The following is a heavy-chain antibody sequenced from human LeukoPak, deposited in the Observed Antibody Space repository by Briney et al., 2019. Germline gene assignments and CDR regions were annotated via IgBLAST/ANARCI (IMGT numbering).Heavy chain of an antibody. D-gene: IGHD3-16*01. Sequence: ASVKVSCEASGYTFTSYGIAWVRQAPGQGLQWMGWISANNGDTSYSQKLQGRVTMTTDTSTNTAYMELRSLTSDDTAVYYCARDPPGLTLGSPGDYWGQGTLVIVSS. J-gene: IGHJ4*02. CDR1: GYTFTSYG. CDR2: ISANNGDT. V-gene: IGHV1-18*01. CDR3: ARDPPGLTLGSPGDY.